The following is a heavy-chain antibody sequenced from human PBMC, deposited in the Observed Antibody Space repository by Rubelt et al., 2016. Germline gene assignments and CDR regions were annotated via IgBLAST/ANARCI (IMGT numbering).Heavy chain of an antibody. CDR1: A. J-gene: IGHJ4*02. D-gene: IGHD1-26*01. V-gene: IGHV3-30*04. Sequence: AMHWVRQAPGKGLEWVAVISYDGSNKYYADSVKGRFTISRDNSKNTLYLQMNSLRAEDTAVYYCARDRGSYLDYWGQGTLVTVSS. CDR2: ISYDGSNK. CDR3: ARDRGSYLDY.